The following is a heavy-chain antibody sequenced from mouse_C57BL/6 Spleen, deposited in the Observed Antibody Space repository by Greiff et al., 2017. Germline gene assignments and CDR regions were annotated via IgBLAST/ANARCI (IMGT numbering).Heavy chain of an antibody. CDR1: GYTFTSYW. CDR3: AREGDYYDSYWYFDV. J-gene: IGHJ1*03. Sequence: QVQLQQPGAELVKPGASVKLSCKASGYTFTSYWMHWVKQRPGQGLEWIGMIHPNSGSTNYNEKFKSKATLTVDKSASTAYMQLSSLTSEDSAVYYCAREGDYYDSYWYFDVWGTGTTVTVSS. D-gene: IGHD1-1*01. CDR2: IHPNSGST. V-gene: IGHV1-64*01.